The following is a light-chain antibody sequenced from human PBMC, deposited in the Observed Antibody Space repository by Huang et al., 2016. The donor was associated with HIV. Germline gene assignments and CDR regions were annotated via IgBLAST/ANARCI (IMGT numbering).Light chain of an antibody. J-gene: IGKJ3*01. Sequence: DIQMTQSPSTLSAAIGDRVTITCRARQSVSTRLAWYQQKPGKAPRLLIQEASSLESGVPSRFSGSGSGTEFTLTLSSLQPDDSATYSCQQYNTFTFGPGTKVDI. CDR3: QQYNTFT. CDR2: EAS. CDR1: QSVSTR. V-gene: IGKV1-5*03.